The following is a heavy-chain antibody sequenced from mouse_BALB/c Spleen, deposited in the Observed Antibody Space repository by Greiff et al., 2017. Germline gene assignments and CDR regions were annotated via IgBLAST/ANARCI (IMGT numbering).Heavy chain of an antibody. Sequence: QVHVKQSGAELVKPGASVKLSCKASGYTFTSYYMYWVKQRPGQGLEWIGEINPSNGGTNFNEKFKSKATLTVDKSSSTAYMQLSSLTSEDSAVYYCARGDYGYHFDYWGQGTTLTVSS. D-gene: IGHD2-2*01. V-gene: IGHV1S81*02. J-gene: IGHJ2*01. CDR3: ARGDYGYHFDY. CDR2: INPSNGGT. CDR1: GYTFTSYY.